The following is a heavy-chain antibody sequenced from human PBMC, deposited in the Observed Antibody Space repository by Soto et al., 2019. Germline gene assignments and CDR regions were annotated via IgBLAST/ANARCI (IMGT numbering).Heavy chain of an antibody. CDR3: ARLPYYYGSGSYYSAFDY. J-gene: IGHJ4*02. CDR2: IYYSGST. Sequence: SETLSLTCTVSGGSISSSSYYWGWIRQPPGKGLEWIGSIYYSGSTYYNPSLKSRVTISVDTSKNQFSLKLSSVTAADTAVYYCARLPYYYGSGSYYSAFDYWGQGTLVTVSS. D-gene: IGHD3-10*01. CDR1: GGSISSSSYY. V-gene: IGHV4-39*01.